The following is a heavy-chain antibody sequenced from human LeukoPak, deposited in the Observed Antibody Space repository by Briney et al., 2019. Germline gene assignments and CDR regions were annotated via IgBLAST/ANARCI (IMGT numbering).Heavy chain of an antibody. D-gene: IGHD3-10*01. CDR2: IISIFGTA. CDR3: ARRTMVRGVRNWFDP. Sequence: SVKVSCGVCGGIFSSYSMSGVRRPPGRACECMVGIISIFGTANYAETFGRRDTNTADKPASTAYMELSSQRSEHTAVYYCARRTMVRGVRNWFDPWGQGTLVTVSS. CDR1: GGIFSSYS. J-gene: IGHJ5*02. V-gene: IGHV1-69*06.